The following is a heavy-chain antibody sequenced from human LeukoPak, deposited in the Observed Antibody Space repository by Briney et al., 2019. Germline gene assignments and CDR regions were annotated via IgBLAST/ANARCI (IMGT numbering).Heavy chain of an antibody. D-gene: IGHD1-26*01. CDR3: ASGSYYWFDP. Sequence: PSETLSLTCAVYGGSFSGYYWSWIRQPPGKGLEWIGEINHSGSTNYNPSLKSRVTISVDTSKNQFSLKLNSVTAADTAVYYCASGSYYWFDPWGQGTLVTVSS. J-gene: IGHJ5*02. CDR2: INHSGST. V-gene: IGHV4-34*01. CDR1: GGSFSGYY.